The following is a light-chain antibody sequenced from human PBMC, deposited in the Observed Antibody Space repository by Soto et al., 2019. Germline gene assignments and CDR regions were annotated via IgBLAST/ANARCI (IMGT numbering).Light chain of an antibody. CDR1: SSNIGSNT. Sequence: QAVVTQPPSASGTPGQRVTISCSGSSSNIGSNTVNWYQQLPGTAPKLLIYSNNQRPSGVPDRCSGSKSGTSASLAISGLQSEDEADYYCAAWDDSLNGWVFGGGTKLTVL. CDR3: AAWDDSLNGWV. V-gene: IGLV1-44*01. CDR2: SNN. J-gene: IGLJ3*02.